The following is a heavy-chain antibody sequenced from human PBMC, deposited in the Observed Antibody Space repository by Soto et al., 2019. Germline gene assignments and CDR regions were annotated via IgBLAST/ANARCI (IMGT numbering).Heavy chain of an antibody. J-gene: IGHJ6*02. CDR3: AGDGMAARRLGIYYYGMDV. V-gene: IGHV3-48*02. Sequence: GGSLRLSCAASGFTFSSYSMNWVRQAPGKGLEWVSYISSSSSTIYYADSVKGRFTISRDNAKNSLYLQMNSLRDEDTAVYYCAGDGMAARRLGIYYYGMDVWGQGTTVTVSS. CDR2: ISSSSSTI. D-gene: IGHD6-6*01. CDR1: GFTFSSYS.